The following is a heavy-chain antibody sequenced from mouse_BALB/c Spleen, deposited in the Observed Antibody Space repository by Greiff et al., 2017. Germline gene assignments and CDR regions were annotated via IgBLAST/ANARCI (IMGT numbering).Heavy chain of an antibody. CDR3: ARSFSSMDY. Sequence: EVQLQESGGGLVQPGGSRKLSCAASGFTFSSFGMHWVRQAPEKGLEWVAYISSGSSTIYYADTVKGRFTISRDNPKNTLFLQMTSLRSEDTAMYYCARSFSSMDYWGQGTSVTVSS. V-gene: IGHV5-17*02. CDR2: ISSGSSTI. J-gene: IGHJ4*01. CDR1: GFTFSSFG. D-gene: IGHD1-2*01.